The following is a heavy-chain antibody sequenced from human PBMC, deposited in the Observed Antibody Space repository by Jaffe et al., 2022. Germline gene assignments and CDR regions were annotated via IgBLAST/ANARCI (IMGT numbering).Heavy chain of an antibody. Sequence: EVQLVESGGGLVKPGGSLRLSCAASGFTFSSYSMNWVRQAPGKGLEWVSSISSSSSYIYYADSVKGRFTISRDNAKNSLYLQMNSLRAEDTAVYYCARDHPGTTVFHDDAFDIWGQGTMVTVSS. D-gene: IGHD1-7*01. J-gene: IGHJ3*02. CDR3: ARDHPGTTVFHDDAFDI. V-gene: IGHV3-21*01. CDR1: GFTFSSYS. CDR2: ISSSSSYI.